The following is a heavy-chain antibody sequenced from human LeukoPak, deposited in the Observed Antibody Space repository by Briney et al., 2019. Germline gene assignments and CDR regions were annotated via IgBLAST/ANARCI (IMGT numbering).Heavy chain of an antibody. CDR3: ARWGSGWYYFDY. V-gene: IGHV4-34*01. D-gene: IGHD6-19*01. J-gene: IGHJ4*02. CDR2: INHSGST. CDR1: GGSFSGYY. Sequence: SETLSLTCAVYGGSFSGYYWSWIRQPPGKGLEWIGEINHSGSTNYNPSLKSRVTISVDTPKNQFSLKLSSVTAADTAVYYCARWGSGWYYFDYWGQGTLVTVSS.